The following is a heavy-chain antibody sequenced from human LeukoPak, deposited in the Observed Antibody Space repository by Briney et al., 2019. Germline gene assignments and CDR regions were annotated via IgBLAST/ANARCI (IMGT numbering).Heavy chain of an antibody. D-gene: IGHD5-12*01. CDR3: AKTSRVNSAYDSPFDY. V-gene: IGHV3-23*01. J-gene: IGHJ4*02. CDR2: VRGSGSDT. CDR1: KFTFVNYA. Sequence: PGGSLRLSCAASKFTFVNYAMSWVRQAPGKGLEWVSAVRGSGSDTYYADSVKGRFTISRDNSKNTLHLQMNSLRAEDTAIYYCAKTSRVNSAYDSPFDYWGQGTLVTVSS.